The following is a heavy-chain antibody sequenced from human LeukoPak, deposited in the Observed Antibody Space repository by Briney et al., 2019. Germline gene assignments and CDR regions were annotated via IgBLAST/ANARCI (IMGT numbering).Heavy chain of an antibody. D-gene: IGHD2-2*01. CDR1: GFTFSSYG. V-gene: IGHV3-30*18. Sequence: GRSLRLSCAASGFTFSSYGMHWVRQAPGKGLEWVAVISYDGSNKYYADSVKGRFTIPRDNSKNTLYLQMNSLRAEDTAVYYCAKVPAPAATYYYGMDVWGQGTTVTVSS. CDR3: AKVPAPAATYYYGMDV. J-gene: IGHJ6*02. CDR2: ISYDGSNK.